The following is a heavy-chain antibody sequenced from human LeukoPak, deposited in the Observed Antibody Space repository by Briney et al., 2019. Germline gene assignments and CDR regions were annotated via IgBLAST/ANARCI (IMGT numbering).Heavy chain of an antibody. CDR3: ARGLGSSWQRSFDY. CDR2: ISPYNGNT. Sequence: ASVKVSCKASGYTFSTNAISWVRQAPGQGLEWMGWISPYNGNTNYAQKLQGRVTLTTDTSTSTAYLELRSLRSDDTAVYYCARGLGSSWQRSFDYWGQGTLVTVSS. CDR1: GYTFSTNA. V-gene: IGHV1-18*01. D-gene: IGHD6-13*01. J-gene: IGHJ4*02.